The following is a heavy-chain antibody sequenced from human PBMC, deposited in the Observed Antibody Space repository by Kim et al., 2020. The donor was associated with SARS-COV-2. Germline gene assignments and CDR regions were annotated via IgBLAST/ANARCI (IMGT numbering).Heavy chain of an antibody. V-gene: IGHV4-39*01. CDR3: ARPASSSTSPWFDL. J-gene: IGHJ2*01. CDR2: IYYSGST. CDR1: GGSISSSSYY. Sequence: SETLSLTCTVSGGSISSSSYYWGWIRQPPGKGLEWIGSIYYSGSTYYNPSLKSRVTISVDTSKNQFSLKLSSVTAADTAVYYCARPASSSTSPWFDLWGRGTLVTVSS. D-gene: IGHD6-6*01.